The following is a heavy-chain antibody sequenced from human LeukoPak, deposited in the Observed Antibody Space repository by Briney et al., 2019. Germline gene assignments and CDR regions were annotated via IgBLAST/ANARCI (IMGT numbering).Heavy chain of an antibody. V-gene: IGHV4-59*01. Sequence: SETLSLTCTVSGGSISSYYWSWIRQPPGEGLKWIGYIYYSGSTNYNPSLKSRVTISVDTSKNQFSLKLSSVTAADTAVYYCARDLNYYGSGSSNWFDPWGQGTLVTVSS. CDR3: ARDLNYYGSGSSNWFDP. CDR1: GGSISSYY. D-gene: IGHD3-10*01. J-gene: IGHJ5*02. CDR2: IYYSGST.